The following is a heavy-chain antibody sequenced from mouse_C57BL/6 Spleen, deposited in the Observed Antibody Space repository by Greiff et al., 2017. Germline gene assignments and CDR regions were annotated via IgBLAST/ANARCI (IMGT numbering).Heavy chain of an antibody. J-gene: IGHJ3*01. D-gene: IGHD2-3*01. CDR3: AREGYDGYFAWFAY. V-gene: IGHV3-6*01. CDR1: GYSITSGYY. CDR2: ISYDGSN. Sequence: EVQLQESGPGLVKPSQSLSLTCSVTGYSITSGYYWNWIRQFPGNKLEWMGYISYDGSNNYNPSLKNRISITRDTSKNQFFLKLNSVTTEDTATYYCAREGYDGYFAWFAYWGQGTLVTVSA.